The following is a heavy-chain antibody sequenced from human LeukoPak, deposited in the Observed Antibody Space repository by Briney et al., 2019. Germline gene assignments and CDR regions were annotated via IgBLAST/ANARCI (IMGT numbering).Heavy chain of an antibody. D-gene: IGHD1-14*01. J-gene: IGHJ4*02. Sequence: GGSLRLSCAASGFTFSSYWMSWVRQAPGKGLEWVANIKEDGSEKYYVDSVKGRFTISRDNAKNSLYLQMNSLRAEDTAVYYCARVALGTTTTNCDYWGQGTLVSVSS. CDR2: IKEDGSEK. CDR3: ARVALGTTTTNCDY. CDR1: GFTFSSYW. V-gene: IGHV3-7*05.